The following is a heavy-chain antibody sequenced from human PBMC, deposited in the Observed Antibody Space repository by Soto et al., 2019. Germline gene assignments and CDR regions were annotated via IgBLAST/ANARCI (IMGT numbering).Heavy chain of an antibody. V-gene: IGHV4-59*01. Sequence: PSETLSLTCTVAGGSISSYYWSWIRQPPGKGLEWIGYIYASGSTNHNPSLKSRITIPVDTSKNQFSLKLSSVTAADTAVYYCARGGSTWLEYFQHWGQGTLVTVSS. J-gene: IGHJ1*01. CDR2: IYASGST. D-gene: IGHD6-13*01. CDR3: ARGGSTWLEYFQH. CDR1: GGSISSYY.